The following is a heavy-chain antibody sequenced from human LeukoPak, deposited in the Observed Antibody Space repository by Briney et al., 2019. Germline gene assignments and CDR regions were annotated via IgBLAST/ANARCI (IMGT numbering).Heavy chain of an antibody. D-gene: IGHD3-10*01. Sequence: EASVKVSCKASGGTFSIYAISWVRQAPGQGREWMGGIIPIFGTANYAQKFQGRVTITADDSTSTAYMELSSLRSEDTAVYYCARISGSSRGFDPWGQGTLVTVSS. CDR2: IIPIFGTA. CDR3: ARISGSSRGFDP. J-gene: IGHJ5*02. V-gene: IGHV1-69*13. CDR1: GGTFSIYA.